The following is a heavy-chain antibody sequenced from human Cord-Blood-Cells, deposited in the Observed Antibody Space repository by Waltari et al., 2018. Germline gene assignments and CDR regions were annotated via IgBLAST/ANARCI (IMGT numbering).Heavy chain of an antibody. CDR1: GYTLTELS. CDR3: ATDQGSTTVTTVDYYYGMDV. D-gene: IGHD4-17*01. J-gene: IGHJ6*02. V-gene: IGHV1-24*01. Sequence: QVQLVQSGAEVKKPGASVKVSCMVSGYTLTELSIYWLRQAPGKGREWTGGFDHEDGETIYAQKFQGRVTMTEDTSTDTAYMELSSLRPEDTAVYYCATDQGSTTVTTVDYYYGMDVWGQGTTVTVSS. CDR2: FDHEDGET.